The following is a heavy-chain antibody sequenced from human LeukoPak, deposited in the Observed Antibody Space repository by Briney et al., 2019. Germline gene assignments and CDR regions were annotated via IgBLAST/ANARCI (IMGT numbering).Heavy chain of an antibody. CDR2: IYYRGST. CDR3: GHTYGGLFDY. J-gene: IGHJ4*02. D-gene: IGHD5-18*01. Sequence: SSETLSLTRNVSGGSISGDYWSWIRQPPGKGLEWIGYIYYRGSTNYNPSLESRVTISVDTAKNQFSLRLTSVTAADSAVYYCGHTYGGLFDYRGPGILVTVSS. V-gene: IGHV4-59*03. CDR1: GGSISGDY.